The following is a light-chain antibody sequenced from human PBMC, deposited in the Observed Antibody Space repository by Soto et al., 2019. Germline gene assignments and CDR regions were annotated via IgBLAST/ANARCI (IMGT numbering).Light chain of an antibody. CDR2: GXS. CDR3: GSWDSSLSAYV. CDR1: SSNIGAGYD. J-gene: IGLJ1*01. Sequence: QSVLTQPPSVSGAPGQRVTISCTGSSSNIGAGYDVHWYQQLPGTAPKLLIYGXSNRHSGLHDRFSGSKSGTSATLGITGFQTGDEDDYYCGSWDSSLSAYVFGTGTKVT. V-gene: IGLV1-40*01.